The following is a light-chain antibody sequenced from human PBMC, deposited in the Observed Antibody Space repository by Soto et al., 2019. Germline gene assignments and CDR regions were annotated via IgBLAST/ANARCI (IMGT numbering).Light chain of an antibody. CDR2: DTS. Sequence: EIVMTQSPATLSVSPGDGATLSCRASQGIGDTLAWYQQKPGQTPRLLIYDTSIRATGVPARFSGSRSGAEFTLTISSLQSEDFAVYYCQQRSSLPPTFGQGTRLEIK. CDR1: QGIGDT. V-gene: IGKV3-15*01. J-gene: IGKJ5*01. CDR3: QQRSSLPPT.